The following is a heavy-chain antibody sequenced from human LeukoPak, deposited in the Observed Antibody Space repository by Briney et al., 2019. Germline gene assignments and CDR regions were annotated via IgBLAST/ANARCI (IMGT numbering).Heavy chain of an antibody. D-gene: IGHD1-14*01. Sequence: PGGSLRLSCVDSGFTFSSYDMSWVRQIPGKWLEWVSAISASGGSTYYADSVKGRFTISRDNSKSTLYLQMNSLRAEDTAIFYCARDLNRNWFDPWGQGTLVTVSS. CDR3: ARDLNRNWFDP. CDR1: GFTFSSYD. J-gene: IGHJ5*02. CDR2: ISASGGST. V-gene: IGHV3-23*01.